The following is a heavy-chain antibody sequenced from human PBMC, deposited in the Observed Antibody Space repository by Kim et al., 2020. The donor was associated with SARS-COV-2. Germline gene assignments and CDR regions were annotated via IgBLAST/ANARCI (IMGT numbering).Heavy chain of an antibody. V-gene: IGHV1-3*01. J-gene: IGHJ4*02. Sequence: ASVKVSCKASGYTFTSYAFHWVRQAPGQRLEWMVWIDADNGNTKYSQKFQGRVTITRDTSARTAYMELSSLRSEDTAVYYCARNEDYWGQGTLVTVSS. CDR1: GYTFTSYA. CDR2: IDADNGNT. CDR3: ARNEDY.